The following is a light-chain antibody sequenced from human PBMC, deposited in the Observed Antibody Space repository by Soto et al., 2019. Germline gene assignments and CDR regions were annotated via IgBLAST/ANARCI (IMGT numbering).Light chain of an antibody. CDR1: QRIRTH. CDR2: VAS. V-gene: IGKV1-39*01. Sequence: IQMTQSPSSLSASVGERVTITCRASQRIRTHLNWYQQRPGKAPKVLIYVASTLQTGVPSRFSGSSSGTDFNLTITSLQPEDFALYYCQQSYKNPHTFGGGTRVEIK. J-gene: IGKJ4*01. CDR3: QQSYKNPHT.